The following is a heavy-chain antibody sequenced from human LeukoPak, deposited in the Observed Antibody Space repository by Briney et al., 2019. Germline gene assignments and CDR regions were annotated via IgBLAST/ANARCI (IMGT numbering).Heavy chain of an antibody. Sequence: SETLSLTCAVYGGSFSDYYWSWIRQSPGKGLEWIGEINHSGSTNYNPTLKRRVTISVDTSKNQFSLKLSFVTAADTAVYYCAAQFGVDTAMVTRQRPYYYYYYMDVWGKGTTVTVSS. CDR1: GGSFSDYY. J-gene: IGHJ6*03. CDR3: AAQFGVDTAMVTRQRPYYYYYYMDV. CDR2: INHSGST. V-gene: IGHV4-34*01. D-gene: IGHD5-18*01.